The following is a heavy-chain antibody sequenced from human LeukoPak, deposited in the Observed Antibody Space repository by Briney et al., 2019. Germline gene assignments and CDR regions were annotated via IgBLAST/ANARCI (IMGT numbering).Heavy chain of an antibody. J-gene: IGHJ4*02. V-gene: IGHV3-9*01. Sequence: PGRSLRLSCVASGFTFDNYAMHWVRQVPGKGLEGVSGIRWNSDSIVYADSVKGRFTISRDNAKNSLYLQMNSLRAEDTDFYYCARDGSGANCLPHFCGQATLVTVPS. CDR2: IRWNSDSI. D-gene: IGHD4/OR15-4a*01. CDR1: GFTFDNYA. CDR3: ARDGSGANCLPHF.